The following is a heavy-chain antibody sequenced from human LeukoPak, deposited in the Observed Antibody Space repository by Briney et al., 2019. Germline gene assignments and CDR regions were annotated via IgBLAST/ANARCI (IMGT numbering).Heavy chain of an antibody. CDR3: ARWNYYNSIRYFDY. J-gene: IGHJ4*02. CDR2: VYYSGRT. V-gene: IGHV4-59*01. CDR1: GASMTSNY. D-gene: IGHD3-22*01. Sequence: PSETLSLTCTVSGASMTSNYWNWIRQPPRKRLEWIGYVYYSGRTNYNPSLRSRVTISVDTSKNQFSLRLSSVTAADTAVYYCARWNYYNSIRYFDYWGQGTLVTVSS.